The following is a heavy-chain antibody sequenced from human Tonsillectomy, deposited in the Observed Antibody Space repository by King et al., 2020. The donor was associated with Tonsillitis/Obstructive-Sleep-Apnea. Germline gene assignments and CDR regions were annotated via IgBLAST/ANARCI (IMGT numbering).Heavy chain of an antibody. Sequence: VQLQESGPGLVKVSETLSLTCIVSGGSLTSTTYYWGWIRQPPGKGLEWIASIYYSGSTYYKPSLKSRVTISEDTSKNQFSLKLSSVTAADTAVYYCVAGGTYYYDRSGYVDAFDVWGQGTMVTVSS. J-gene: IGHJ3*01. D-gene: IGHD3-22*01. CDR3: VAGGTYYYDRSGYVDAFDV. V-gene: IGHV4-39*01. CDR1: GGSLTSTTYY. CDR2: IYYSGST.